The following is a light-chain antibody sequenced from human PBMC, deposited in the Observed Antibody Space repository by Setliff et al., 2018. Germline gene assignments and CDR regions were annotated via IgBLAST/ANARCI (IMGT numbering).Light chain of an antibody. CDR2: DVS. CDR3: CSYGGTLYV. CDR1: SSDVGGYNS. V-gene: IGLV2-11*01. Sequence: QSVLTQPRSVSGSPGQSVTISCTGTSSDVGGYNSVSWYQQHLDKPPKLIIYDVSTRPSGVPDRFSGSKSGNTASLTISGLQAEDEADYYCCSYGGTLYVFGTGTKVTVL. J-gene: IGLJ1*01.